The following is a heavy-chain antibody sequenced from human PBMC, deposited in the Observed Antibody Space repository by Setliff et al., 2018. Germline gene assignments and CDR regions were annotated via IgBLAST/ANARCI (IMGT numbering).Heavy chain of an antibody. J-gene: IGHJ4*02. D-gene: IGHD3-10*02. V-gene: IGHV3-21*01. CDR3: LGAGTCSY. Sequence: GSLRLSCAASGFTFSAYSMNWVRQAPGKGLEWVSSSSSTGRYTFYADSVRGRFTISRDNARNSLSLQMNSLRSDDTAVYYCLGAGTCSYWGQGTRVTVSS. CDR1: GFTFSAYS. CDR2: SSSTGRYT.